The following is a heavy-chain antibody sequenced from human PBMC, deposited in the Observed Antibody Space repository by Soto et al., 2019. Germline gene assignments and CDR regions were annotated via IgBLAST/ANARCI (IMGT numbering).Heavy chain of an antibody. CDR3: ARVLPYYFDY. CDR2: IKQDGSDK. Sequence: GGSLRLSCEGSGFTFSGYWMSWVRQAPGKGLEWVATIKQDGSDKNCVDSVKGRFTISRDNTKNSLYLQMNSLRAEDTAVYYCARVLPYYFDYWGQGTVVTVSS. V-gene: IGHV3-7*01. CDR1: GFTFSGYW. J-gene: IGHJ4*02.